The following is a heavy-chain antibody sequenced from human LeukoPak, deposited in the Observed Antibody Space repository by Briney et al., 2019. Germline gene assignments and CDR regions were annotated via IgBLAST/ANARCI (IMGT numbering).Heavy chain of an antibody. V-gene: IGHV4-38-2*02. J-gene: IGHJ4*02. Sequence: SETLSLTCTVSGYSISSGYYWGWIRQPPGKGLGWIGTIYHSGSTYYNPSLKSRVTISVDTSKNQFSLKLSSVTAADTAVYYCARGMITFGGVKYWGQGTLVTVSS. CDR3: ARGMITFGGVKY. CDR2: IYHSGST. CDR1: GYSISSGYY. D-gene: IGHD3-16*01.